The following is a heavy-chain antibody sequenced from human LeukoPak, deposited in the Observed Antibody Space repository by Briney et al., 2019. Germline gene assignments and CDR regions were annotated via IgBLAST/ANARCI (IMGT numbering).Heavy chain of an antibody. J-gene: IGHJ5*02. V-gene: IGHV1-8*01. CDR3: ARGSPAVLRYFDWSNPYNWFDP. D-gene: IGHD3-9*01. CDR1: GYTFTSYD. CDR2: MNPNSGNT. Sequence: ASVKVSCKASGYTFTSYDINWVRQATGQGLEWMGWMNPNSGNTGYAQKFQGRVTMTRNTSISTAYMELSSLRSEDTAVYYCARGSPAVLRYFDWSNPYNWFDPWGQGTLVTVSS.